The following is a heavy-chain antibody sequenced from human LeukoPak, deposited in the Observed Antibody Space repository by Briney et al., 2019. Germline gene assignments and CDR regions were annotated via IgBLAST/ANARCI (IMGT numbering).Heavy chain of an antibody. CDR1: GGSISSSNW. Sequence: SETLSLTCAVSGGSISSSNWWSWVRQPPGKGLEWIGEIYHSGSTNYNPSLKSRVTISVDKSENQFSLKLSSVTAADTAVYYCARKVLLWFRELAKFDPWGQGTLVTVSS. CDR2: IYHSGST. D-gene: IGHD3-10*01. CDR3: ARKVLLWFRELAKFDP. V-gene: IGHV4-4*02. J-gene: IGHJ5*02.